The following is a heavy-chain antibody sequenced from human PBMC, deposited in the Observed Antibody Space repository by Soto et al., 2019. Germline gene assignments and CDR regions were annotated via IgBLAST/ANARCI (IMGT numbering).Heavy chain of an antibody. CDR1: GFTLTTYT. J-gene: IGHJ6*02. D-gene: IGHD3-10*01. Sequence: VGSLRLSCEDSGFTLTTYTMNWVRQASGKGLEWVSSITSSSGHIYYADSVKGRFTISRDNARNSLYLQMNSLRAEDTAVYYCVRERGLSSFYGMDVWGQGTTVTVSS. CDR3: VRERGLSSFYGMDV. V-gene: IGHV3-21*01. CDR2: ITSSSGHI.